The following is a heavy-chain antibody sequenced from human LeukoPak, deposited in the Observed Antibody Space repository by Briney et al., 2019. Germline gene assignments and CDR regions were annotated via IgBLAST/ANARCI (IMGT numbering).Heavy chain of an antibody. CDR3: ARQEVVEDTFDI. D-gene: IGHD2-15*01. Sequence: PGGSLRLSCGASGFSFSSYAMNWVRQAPGKGLEWVSIIYSGGSTYYADSVKGRFTISRDNSKNTLYLQMNSLRAEDTAVYYCARQEVVEDTFDIWGQGTMVTVSS. CDR1: GFSFSSYA. J-gene: IGHJ3*02. V-gene: IGHV3-66*04. CDR2: IYSGGST.